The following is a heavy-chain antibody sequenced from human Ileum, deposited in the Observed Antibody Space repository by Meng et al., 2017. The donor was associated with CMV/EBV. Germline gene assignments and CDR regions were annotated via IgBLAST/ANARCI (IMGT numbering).Heavy chain of an antibody. V-gene: IGHV3-21*01. CDR3: ARGRGYGSGSYLVYFDY. D-gene: IGHD3-10*01. CDR1: GFTFSTYG. Sequence: GESLKISCAASGFTFSTYGMHWVRQVSGKGLEWVSSISSSSSYIYYADSVKGRFTISRDNAKNSLYLQMNSLRAEDTAVYYCARGRGYGSGSYLVYFDYWGQGTLVTVSS. CDR2: ISSSSSYI. J-gene: IGHJ4*02.